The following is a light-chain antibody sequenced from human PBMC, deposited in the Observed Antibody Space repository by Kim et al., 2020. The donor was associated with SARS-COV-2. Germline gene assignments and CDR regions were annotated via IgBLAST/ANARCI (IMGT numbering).Light chain of an antibody. CDR3: QQSYSSPIT. J-gene: IGKJ5*01. CDR2: AAS. Sequence: DIQMTQSPSSLSASVGDRLTITCRASQSISSYLNWHQQKPGKAPKLLIYAASSLQSGVPSRFSGSGSGTDFTLTISSLQPEDFATYYCQQSYSSPITFGQGTRLEIK. CDR1: QSISSY. V-gene: IGKV1-39*01.